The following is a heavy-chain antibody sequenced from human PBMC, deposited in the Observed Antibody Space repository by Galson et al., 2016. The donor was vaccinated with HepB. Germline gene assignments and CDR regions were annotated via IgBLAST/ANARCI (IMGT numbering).Heavy chain of an antibody. Sequence: LRLSCAVSGFTFSSFAMHWVRQSPGRGLEYVSGIDNNGGTAYYADSVRGRFTISRDKSRNTLYLQMGSLRADDTAVYYCMKGSFSSGWSNWFDPWGQGTLVTVSS. CDR1: GFTFSSFA. CDR2: IDNNGGTA. CDR3: MKGSFSSGWSNWFDP. V-gene: IGHV3-64D*08. D-gene: IGHD6-19*01. J-gene: IGHJ5*02.